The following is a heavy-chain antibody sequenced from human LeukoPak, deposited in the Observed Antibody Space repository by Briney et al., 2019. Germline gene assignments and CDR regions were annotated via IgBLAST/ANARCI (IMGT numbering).Heavy chain of an antibody. V-gene: IGHV3-23*01. CDR2: ITGSGGST. J-gene: IGHJ4*02. Sequence: GGSLRLFCGASGFSFSTYAMSWVRQAPGKGLEGVSAITGSGGSTYYADSVKGRYTISRDNSKNTLYLQMNSLRAEDTALYYCARDTPDIVVVPAADVYFDYWGQGTLVTVSS. D-gene: IGHD2-2*01. CDR3: ARDTPDIVVVPAADVYFDY. CDR1: GFSFSTYA.